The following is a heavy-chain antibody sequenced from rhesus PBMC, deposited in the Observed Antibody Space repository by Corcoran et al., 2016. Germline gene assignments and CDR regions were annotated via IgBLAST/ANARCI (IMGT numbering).Heavy chain of an antibody. D-gene: IGHD4-23*01. CDR2: IYGSGSST. Sequence: QVQLQESGPGLVKPLETLSLTCAVSGCSISSTYWSWIRQPPGKGLEWIGYIYGSGSSTNYNPALKSRVTLAVDTSKNQFSLKLSSVTAADTAVYYCARTCSNADYWGQGVLVTVSS. CDR3: ARTCSNADY. J-gene: IGHJ4*01. CDR1: GCSISSTY. V-gene: IGHV4S11*01.